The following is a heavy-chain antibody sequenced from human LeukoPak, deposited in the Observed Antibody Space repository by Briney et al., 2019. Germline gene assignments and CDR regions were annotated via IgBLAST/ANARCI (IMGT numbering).Heavy chain of an antibody. CDR3: ARRAGGYSSGWYSYYFDY. CDR2: IYHGDSDT. J-gene: IGHJ4*02. CDR1: GYSFTSYW. Sequence: GESLKISRKGSGYSFTSYWIGWVRQMPGKGLELMVIIYHGDSDTSYSPSFQGQVTISADKSISTAYLQWSSLKASDTAMYYCARRAGGYSSGWYSYYFDYWGQGTLVTVSS. D-gene: IGHD6-19*01. V-gene: IGHV5-51*01.